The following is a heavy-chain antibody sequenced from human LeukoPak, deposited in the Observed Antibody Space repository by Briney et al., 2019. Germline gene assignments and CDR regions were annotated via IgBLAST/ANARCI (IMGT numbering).Heavy chain of an antibody. V-gene: IGHV4-59*01. CDR1: GGSISSYY. Sequence: SETLSLTCTVSGGSISSYYWSRIRQPPGKGLEWIGYIYYSGSTNYNPSLKSRVTISVDTSKNQFSLKLSSVTAADTAVYYCARGAHYYDTSGYLMPLNYWGQGTLVTVSS. CDR2: IYYSGST. J-gene: IGHJ4*02. D-gene: IGHD3-22*01. CDR3: ARGAHYYDTSGYLMPLNY.